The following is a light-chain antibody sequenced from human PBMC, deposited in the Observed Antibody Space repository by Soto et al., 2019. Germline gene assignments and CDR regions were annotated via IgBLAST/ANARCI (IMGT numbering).Light chain of an antibody. CDR3: GSYTSSSTIYV. J-gene: IGLJ1*01. Sequence: QSVLAQPASVSGSPGQSITISCTGTSSDIGGYKFVSWYQQHPGKAPKLLIFEVTNRPSGVSSRFSGSRSGNTASLTISGLQAEDEADYYCGSYTSSSTIYVFGTGT. V-gene: IGLV2-14*01. CDR2: EVT. CDR1: SSDIGGYKF.